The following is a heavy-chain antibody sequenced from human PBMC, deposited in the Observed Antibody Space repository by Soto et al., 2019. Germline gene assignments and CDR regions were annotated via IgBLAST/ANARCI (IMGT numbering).Heavy chain of an antibody. D-gene: IGHD5-18*01. V-gene: IGHV1-18*01. CDR3: ARDCEVDTGPPDAFDI. Sequence: ASVKVSCKASGYRFTTYDINWVRQAPGQGLEWMGWISAYNGNTNYAQKLQGRVTMTTDTSTSTAYMELRSLGSDDTAVYYCARDCEVDTGPPDAFDIWGQGTMVTVSS. J-gene: IGHJ3*02. CDR1: GYRFTTYD. CDR2: ISAYNGNT.